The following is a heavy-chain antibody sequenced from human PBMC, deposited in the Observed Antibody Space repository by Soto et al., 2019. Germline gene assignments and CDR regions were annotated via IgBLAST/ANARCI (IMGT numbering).Heavy chain of an antibody. CDR2: VYYSGTT. D-gene: IGHD3-22*01. V-gene: IGHV4-61*08. CDR3: ARVEGPSGPYPTYYYDSSGYYYFDY. Sequence: AGSLDLTCAASGGTVDSGDGDGSLIRQAPGQGLEWTGYVYYSGTTNYNPFLKSRVTFSLDKSKNQFSLKMNSVTAADTAVYYCARVEGPSGPYPTYYYDSSGYYYFDYWGQGTLGPSPQ. CDR1: GGTVDSGDGD. J-gene: IGHJ4*02.